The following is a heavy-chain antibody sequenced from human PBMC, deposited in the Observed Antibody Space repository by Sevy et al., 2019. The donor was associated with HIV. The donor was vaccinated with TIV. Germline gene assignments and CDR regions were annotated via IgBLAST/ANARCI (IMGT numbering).Heavy chain of an antibody. CDR2: IKQDGSEK. CDR3: ARLPYDVWSGYDSSFDY. J-gene: IGHJ4*02. D-gene: IGHD3-3*01. CDR1: GFTFSNYW. Sequence: GGSLRLSCAASGFTFSNYWMTWVRQAPGKGLEWVANIKQDGSEKYYVDSVKDRFTISRDNAKNSLYLQMNSLRAGDTAVYYCARLPYDVWSGYDSSFDYWGQGTLVTVSS. V-gene: IGHV3-7*03.